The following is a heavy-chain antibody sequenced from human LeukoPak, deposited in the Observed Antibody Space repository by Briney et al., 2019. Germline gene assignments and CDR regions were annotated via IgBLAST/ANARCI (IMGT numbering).Heavy chain of an antibody. J-gene: IGHJ3*02. CDR2: IWYDGSIK. CDR3: ARAVGPFDI. V-gene: IGHV3-33*01. Sequence: GRSLRLSCAASGFTFSTYGMHWVRQAPGKGLGWVAVIWYDGSIKYYADSVKGRFTISRDNSKNTLYLQMNSLRAEDTAVYYCARAVGPFDIWGQGTIVIVSS. CDR1: GFTFSTYG.